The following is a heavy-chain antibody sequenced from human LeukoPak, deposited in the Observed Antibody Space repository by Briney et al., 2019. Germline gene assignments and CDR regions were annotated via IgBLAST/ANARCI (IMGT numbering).Heavy chain of an antibody. Sequence: RASVKVSCKASGYTFRNYGISWVRQAPGQGLEWMGWISAYNGDTHYAQKLQGRVTMTTDTSTSTAYMELSRLRSDDTAVYYCARAFMSYFYDSSGYSPLDYWGQGSLVTVSS. V-gene: IGHV1-18*01. CDR3: ARAFMSYFYDSSGYSPLDY. D-gene: IGHD3-22*01. CDR1: GYTFRNYG. CDR2: ISAYNGDT. J-gene: IGHJ4*02.